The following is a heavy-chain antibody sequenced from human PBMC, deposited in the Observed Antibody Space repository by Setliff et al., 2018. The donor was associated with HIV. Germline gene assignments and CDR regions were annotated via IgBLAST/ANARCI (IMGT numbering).Heavy chain of an antibody. Sequence: PSETLSLTCTVFGDSIRSGGYYWSWIRQHPGKGLEWIGYIHYSGNTYYSPSLKGRLTMSVDTSKNQFSLKLSSVTAADTAVYYCARDRSHYGSGKVTRYYTDVWGKGTTVTVSS. CDR2: IHYSGNT. CDR1: GDSIRSGGYY. J-gene: IGHJ6*03. D-gene: IGHD3-10*01. CDR3: ARDRSHYGSGKVTRYYTDV. V-gene: IGHV4-31*03.